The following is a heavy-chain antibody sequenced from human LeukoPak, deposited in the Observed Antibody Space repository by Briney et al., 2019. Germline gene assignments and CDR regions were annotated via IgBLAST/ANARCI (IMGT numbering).Heavy chain of an antibody. J-gene: IGHJ3*02. CDR2: IYPGDSDT. Sequence: GESLKISCKSSGYRFTSYWIGWVRQMPGKGLEWMGVIYPGDSDTRYSPSFQGQVTISADKSISTAYLQWSSLKASDTAMYYCATSPIPSSLDAFDIWGQGTMVTVSS. D-gene: IGHD6-6*01. CDR3: ATSPIPSSLDAFDI. V-gene: IGHV5-51*01. CDR1: GYRFTSYW.